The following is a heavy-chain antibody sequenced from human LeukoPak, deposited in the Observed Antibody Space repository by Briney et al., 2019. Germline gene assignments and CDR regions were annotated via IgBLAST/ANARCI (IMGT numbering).Heavy chain of an antibody. V-gene: IGHV1-2*06. CDR1: GYTFTGYY. CDR2: INPDSGGT. D-gene: IGHD2-2*01. CDR3: ARDSRYCSSTSCRFDP. J-gene: IGHJ5*02. Sequence: GASVKVSCKASGYTFTGYYMHWVRQAPGQGLELMGRINPDSGGTNYAQKFQGRVTMTRDTSISTAYMELSRLRSDDTAVYYCARDSRYCSSTSCRFDPWGQGTLVTVSS.